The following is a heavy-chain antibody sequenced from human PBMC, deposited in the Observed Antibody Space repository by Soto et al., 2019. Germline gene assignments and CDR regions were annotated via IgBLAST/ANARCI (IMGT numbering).Heavy chain of an antibody. V-gene: IGHV4-34*01. J-gene: IGHJ3*02. CDR2: ITHSGST. CDR3: ARDSTRRGACDI. CDR1: GGSIHTYY. D-gene: IGHD4-4*01. Sequence: SETLSLTCNVSGGSIHTYYWNWIRQSPGKGLEWIGEITHSGSTNYNPSLKSRVTMSVDASKNQFSLKLNSVTAADTAVYYCARDSTRRGACDIWGQGTTVTVSS.